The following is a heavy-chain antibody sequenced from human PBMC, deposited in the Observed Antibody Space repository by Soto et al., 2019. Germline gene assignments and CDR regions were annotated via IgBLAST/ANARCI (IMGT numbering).Heavy chain of an antibody. Sequence: EVQLVESGGGLVQPGGSLRLSCAASGFTVSTNYITWVRQAPGTGLEWVSIIYSGGSTYYADSVKGRFTISRDNSKNTLYLQMNSLRGEDTAVYYCAVHGDSGAGHYWGQGTLVTVSS. V-gene: IGHV3-66*04. CDR1: GFTVSTNY. CDR3: AVHGDSGAGHY. J-gene: IGHJ4*02. CDR2: IYSGGST. D-gene: IGHD4-17*01.